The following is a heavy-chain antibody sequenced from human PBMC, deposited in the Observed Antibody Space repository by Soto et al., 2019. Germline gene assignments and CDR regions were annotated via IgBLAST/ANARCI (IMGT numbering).Heavy chain of an antibody. CDR2: ISYDGSQK. J-gene: IGHJ4*02. CDR1: GFNFSIYA. CDR3: ATSVDYTPCDC. V-gene: IGHV3-30*04. Sequence: GGSLRLSCAASGFNFSIYAMHWVRRAPGKGLDWVAVISYDGSQKYYADSVKGRFTISRDNTKNTVYLRMDSLRAEDTAVYYCATSVDYTPCDCWGQGTLVTVSS. D-gene: IGHD4-4*01.